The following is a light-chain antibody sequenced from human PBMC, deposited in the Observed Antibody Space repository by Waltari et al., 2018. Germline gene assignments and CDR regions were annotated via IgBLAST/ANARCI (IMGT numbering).Light chain of an antibody. J-gene: IGLJ1*01. Sequence: QSALTQPASVSGSPGQSITISCTGTSSDVGGYNFVSWYQQHPDKAPKLIIYDVSGRPSGVSNRCSGSKSVNTASLTISGLQAEDEADYYCISYTTISTWVFGTGTKVTVL. CDR3: ISYTTISTWV. CDR2: DVS. V-gene: IGLV2-14*03. CDR1: SSDVGGYNF.